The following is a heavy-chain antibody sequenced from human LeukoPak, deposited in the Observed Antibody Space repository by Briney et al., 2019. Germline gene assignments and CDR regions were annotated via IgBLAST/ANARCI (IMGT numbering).Heavy chain of an antibody. CDR2: INRDGSTT. V-gene: IGHV3-74*03. Sequence: SGGSLRLSCAASGFTFSNYWVHWVRQAPGKGLVWVSRINRDGSTTKYADSVKGRFTVSGDNAKNTLNLQMNSLRAEDTAVYYCARDKKSGESSEIDYWGQGTLVTVSS. J-gene: IGHJ4*02. D-gene: IGHD3-10*01. CDR3: ARDKKSGESSEIDY. CDR1: GFTFSNYW.